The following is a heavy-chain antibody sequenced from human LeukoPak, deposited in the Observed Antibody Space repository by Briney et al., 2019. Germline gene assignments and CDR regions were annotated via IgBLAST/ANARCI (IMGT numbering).Heavy chain of an antibody. J-gene: IGHJ4*02. V-gene: IGHV3-74*01. D-gene: IGHD4-17*01. CDR2: INSDGSNT. CDR1: GFTLSTYW. Sequence: GGSLRLSCAASGFTLSTYWMYWVRQAPGRGLVWVSRINSDGSNTNYADSVKGRFTISRDNAKNMLYLQMNSLRAEDTAVYYCARAIYAERAYWGQGTLVTVSS. CDR3: ARAIYAERAY.